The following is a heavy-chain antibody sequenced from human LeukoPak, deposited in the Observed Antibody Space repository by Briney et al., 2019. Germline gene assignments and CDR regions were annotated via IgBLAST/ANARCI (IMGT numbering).Heavy chain of an antibody. D-gene: IGHD6-19*01. CDR2: INPNSGGT. V-gene: IGHV1-2*02. Sequence: ASGKVSCKASGYTVTRYDMHWVRQAPGQGREGRGWINPNSGGTNYAQKFQGRVTMTRDTSISTAYMELSRLRSDDTAVYYCARNAVASYYFDYWGQGTLVTVSS. CDR1: GYTVTRYD. J-gene: IGHJ4*02. CDR3: ARNAVASYYFDY.